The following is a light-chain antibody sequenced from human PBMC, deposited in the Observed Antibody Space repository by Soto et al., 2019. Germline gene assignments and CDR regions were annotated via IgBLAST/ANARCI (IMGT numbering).Light chain of an antibody. CDR2: VNSDGSH. V-gene: IGLV4-69*01. CDR3: QTWDTGVRV. CDR1: SGHTNYA. Sequence: QPVLTQSPSASASLGASVKLTCTLSSGHTNYAIAWHQQQPEKGPRYVMRVNSDGSHSKGDGIPDRFSGPSSGAERYLTISSLQSEDEADYYCQTWDTGVRVFGGGTQLTVL. J-gene: IGLJ2*01.